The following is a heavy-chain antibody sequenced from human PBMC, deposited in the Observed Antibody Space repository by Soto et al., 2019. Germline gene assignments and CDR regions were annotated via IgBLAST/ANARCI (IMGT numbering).Heavy chain of an antibody. CDR3: ARDRGGSTGWFDP. V-gene: IGHV1-3*05. J-gene: IGHJ5*02. Sequence: QVQLVQSGAEEKKPGASVKVSCRASGYTFTDYAMHWVRQAPGQRLEWMGWINAGNGDTKRSQKFQGRVTITRDTAARTAYMELSSLRSEDTAMYYCARDRGGSTGWFDPWGQGTLVTVSS. CDR2: INAGNGDT. D-gene: IGHD3-16*01. CDR1: GYTFTDYA.